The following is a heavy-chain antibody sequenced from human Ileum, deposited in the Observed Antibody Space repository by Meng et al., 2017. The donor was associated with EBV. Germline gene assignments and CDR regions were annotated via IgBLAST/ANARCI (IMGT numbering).Heavy chain of an antibody. D-gene: IGHD5-18*01. CDR2: IYHSGGT. V-gene: IGHV4-4*02. CDR3: ARWAFIYSYGFDH. J-gene: IGHJ4*02. CDR1: GASITEMIS. Sequence: EWQGAGHGLAKPSGPLSPTCAVPGASITEMISWSWVRQPPGKGLEWIGEIYHSGGTNYNPSLKSRVTISVDKSKNQISLKLNSVTAADTAVYYCARWAFIYSYGFDHWGQGTLVTVSS.